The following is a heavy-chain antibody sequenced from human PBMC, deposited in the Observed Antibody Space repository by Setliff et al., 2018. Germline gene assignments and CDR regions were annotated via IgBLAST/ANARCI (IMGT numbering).Heavy chain of an antibody. D-gene: IGHD2-2*01. V-gene: IGHV3-15*07. CDR3: TTDRAGCYGTTCFNAFEI. J-gene: IGHJ3*02. CDR1: GFTFSKAW. Sequence: PGGSLRLSCAVSGFTFSKAWMHWVRQAPGKGLEWVGRVKSNTDGGAIDYAAPVKGRFTISRDDSKNTVFLQMNSLKTEDTAVYYCTTDRAGCYGTTCFNAFEIWGHGTMVTVSS. CDR2: VKSNTDGGAI.